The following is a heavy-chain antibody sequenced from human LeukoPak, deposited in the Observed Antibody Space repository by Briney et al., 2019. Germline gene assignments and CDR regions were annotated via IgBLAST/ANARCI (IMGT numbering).Heavy chain of an antibody. J-gene: IGHJ4*02. V-gene: IGHV1-18*01. CDR3: AKTRGYSSSWRVGYFDY. Sequence: GASVKVSCKASGYTFTSYGISWVRQAPGQGLEWMGWISAYNGNTNYAQKLQGRVTVTTDTSTSTAYMELRSLRSDDTAVYYCAKTRGYSSSWRVGYFDYWGQGTLVTVSS. D-gene: IGHD6-13*01. CDR2: ISAYNGNT. CDR1: GYTFTSYG.